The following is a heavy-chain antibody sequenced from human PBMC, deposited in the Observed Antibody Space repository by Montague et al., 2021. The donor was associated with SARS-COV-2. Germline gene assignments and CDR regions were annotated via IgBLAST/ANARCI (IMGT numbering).Heavy chain of an antibody. V-gene: IGHV4-34*01. D-gene: IGHD2-2*01. CDR2: VNQSGTT. CDR3: ARGRQPVVVPGAGPAGRAFDI. J-gene: IGHJ3*02. CDR1: GGSFSNYY. Sequence: SETLSLTCAISGGSFSNYYWSWIRQPPGKGLEWIGEVNQSGTTIYNPSVKSGVTISEDTSKNQFYLRLNSVTAADTAVYYCARGRQPVVVPGAGPAGRAFDIWSQGAMVTVSS.